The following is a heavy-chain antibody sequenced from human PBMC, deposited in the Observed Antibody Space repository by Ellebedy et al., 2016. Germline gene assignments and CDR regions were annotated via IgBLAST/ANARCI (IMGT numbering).Heavy chain of an antibody. CDR2: INHSGST. J-gene: IGHJ4*02. V-gene: IGHV4-34*01. CDR3: ARQTLAAATDY. CDR1: GGSFSGYY. Sequence: SETLSLTCAVYGGSFSGYYWSWIRQPSGKGLEWIGEINHSGSTNYNPSLKSRVTISVDTSKNQFSLKLSSVTAADTAVYYCARQTLAAATDYWGQGTLVTVSS. D-gene: IGHD2-15*01.